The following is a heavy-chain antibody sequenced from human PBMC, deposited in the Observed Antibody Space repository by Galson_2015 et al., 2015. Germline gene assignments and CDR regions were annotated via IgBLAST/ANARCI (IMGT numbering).Heavy chain of an antibody. CDR3: AKVSGVLTPFDY. J-gene: IGHJ4*02. Sequence: SLRLSCAASGFTFSNYGMHWVRQAPGKGLEWVALISFDGSNRNYADSVKGRFTISRDNSNDTLYLQMNSLRPEDTAVYYCAKVSGVLTPFDYWGQGTLVTASS. CDR1: GFTFSNYG. D-gene: IGHD3-16*01. V-gene: IGHV3-30*18. CDR2: ISFDGSNR.